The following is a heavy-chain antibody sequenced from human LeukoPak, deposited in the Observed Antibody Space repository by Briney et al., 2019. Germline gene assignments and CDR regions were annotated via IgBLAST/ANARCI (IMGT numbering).Heavy chain of an antibody. CDR1: GGSFSGYY. CDR2: INHSGST. V-gene: IGHV4-34*01. J-gene: IGHJ3*02. D-gene: IGHD3-22*01. Sequence: PSETLSLTCAVYGGSFSGYYWSWIRQPPGKGLGWIGEINHSGSTNYNPSLKSRVTISVDTSKNQFSLKLSSVTAADTAVYYCARGIYYDSSGYSTPPTNAFDIWGQGTMVTVSS. CDR3: ARGIYYDSSGYSTPPTNAFDI.